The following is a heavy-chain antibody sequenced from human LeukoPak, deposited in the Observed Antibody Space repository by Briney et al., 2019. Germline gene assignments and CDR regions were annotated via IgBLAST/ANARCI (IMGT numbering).Heavy chain of an antibody. V-gene: IGHV3-74*01. D-gene: IGHD6-19*01. J-gene: IGHJ4*02. CDR3: ARGGYSSGLDY. CDR2: VDTDGSGT. Sequence: GGSLRLSCEASGITFNNYWLHWVRQAPGKGLVWVSRVDTDGSGTIYADSVKGRFTVSRDNAKNTLYLQMISLRAEDTAVYYCARGGYSSGLDYWGQGILVTVSS. CDR1: GITFNNYW.